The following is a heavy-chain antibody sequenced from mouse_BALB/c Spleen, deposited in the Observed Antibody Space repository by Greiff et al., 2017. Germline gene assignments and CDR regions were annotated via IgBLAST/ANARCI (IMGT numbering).Heavy chain of an antibody. Sequence: VKLQQSGAELVKPGASVKLSCKASGYTFTSYYMYWVKQRPGQGLEWIGEINPSNGGTNFNEKFKSKATLTVDKSSSTAYMQLSSLTSEDSAVYYCTRSDYYGYDYAMDYWGQGTSVTVSS. CDR2: INPSNGGT. D-gene: IGHD1-2*01. CDR3: TRSDYYGYDYAMDY. V-gene: IGHV1S81*02. CDR1: GYTFTSYY. J-gene: IGHJ4*01.